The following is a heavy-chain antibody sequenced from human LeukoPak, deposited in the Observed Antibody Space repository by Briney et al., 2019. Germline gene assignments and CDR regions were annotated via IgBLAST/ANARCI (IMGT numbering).Heavy chain of an antibody. CDR3: ARGLRGSGSYYSYYYYYMDV. CDR2: INHSGST. D-gene: IGHD3-10*01. V-gene: IGHV4-34*01. CDR1: GGSFSGYY. J-gene: IGHJ6*03. Sequence: SETLSLTCAVYGGSFSGYYWSWIRQPPGKGLEWIGEINHSGSTNYNPSLKSRVTISVDTSKNQFSLKLSSVTAADMAVYYCARGLRGSGSYYSYYYYYMDVWGKGTTVTVSS.